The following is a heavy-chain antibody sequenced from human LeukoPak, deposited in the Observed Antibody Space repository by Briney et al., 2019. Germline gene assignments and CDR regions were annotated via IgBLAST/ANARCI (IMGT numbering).Heavy chain of an antibody. CDR3: ARLFWSGYYLDY. Sequence: GGSLRLSCAASGFTFSSYAMSWVRQASGKGLEWVGRIRSKANSYATTYGASVKGRFTFSRDDSKNTAYLQMNSLKTEDTAVYYCARLFWSGYYLDYWGQGTLVTVSS. CDR2: IRSKANSYAT. CDR1: GFTFSSYA. J-gene: IGHJ4*02. D-gene: IGHD3-3*01. V-gene: IGHV3-73*01.